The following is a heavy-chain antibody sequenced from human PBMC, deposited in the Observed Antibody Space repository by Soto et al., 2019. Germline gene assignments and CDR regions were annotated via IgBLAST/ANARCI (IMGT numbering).Heavy chain of an antibody. CDR1: GFSVSDYA. Sequence: GGSLRLSCAASGFSVSDYAMSWVRQAPGKGLEWVSSISGSGDGTYYGDSVKGRFTLSRDTSQKTLYLQMNNLRGEDTAVYFCTKSRTSVLLVYGFGGMDVWGRGTKVTVSS. CDR3: TKSRTSVLLVYGFGGMDV. J-gene: IGHJ6*04. V-gene: IGHV3-23*01. D-gene: IGHD2-8*01. CDR2: ISGSGDGT.